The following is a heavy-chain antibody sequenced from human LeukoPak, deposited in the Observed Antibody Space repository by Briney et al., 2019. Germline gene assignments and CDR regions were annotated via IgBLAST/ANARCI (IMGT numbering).Heavy chain of an antibody. Sequence: PSETLSLTCAVSGYSISSGYYWGWIRQPPGKGLEWIGSIYHSGSTYYNPSLKSRVTISVDTSKNQFSLKLSSVTAADTAVYYCASFGYYDILTGYYILGTSDYWGQGTLVTVSS. J-gene: IGHJ4*02. V-gene: IGHV4-38-2*01. CDR1: GYSISSGYY. D-gene: IGHD3-9*01. CDR3: ASFGYYDILTGYYILGTSDY. CDR2: IYHSGST.